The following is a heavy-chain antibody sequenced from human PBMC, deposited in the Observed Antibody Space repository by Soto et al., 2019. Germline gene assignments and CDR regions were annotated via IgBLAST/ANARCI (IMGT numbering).Heavy chain of an antibody. CDR3: ARDAPPTYCGGDCPFDY. CDR2: ISAYNGNT. D-gene: IGHD2-21*02. J-gene: IGHJ4*02. Sequence: ASVKVSCKASGYTFTSYGISWVRQAPGQGLEWMGWISAYNGNTNYAQKLQGRVTMTTDTSTSTAYMELRSLRSDDTAVNYCARDAPPTYCGGDCPFDYWGQGTLVTVSS. V-gene: IGHV1-18*01. CDR1: GYTFTSYG.